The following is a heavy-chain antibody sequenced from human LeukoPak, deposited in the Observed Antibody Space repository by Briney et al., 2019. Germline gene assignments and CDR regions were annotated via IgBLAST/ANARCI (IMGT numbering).Heavy chain of an antibody. CDR3: AKGGAYDPFTGSDFDH. CDR2: ISGSGGSS. J-gene: IGHJ4*02. CDR1: GFSFSSHA. D-gene: IGHD3-9*01. V-gene: IGHV3-23*01. Sequence: PGGSLRLSCAASGFSFSSHAMSWVRQAPGKGLEWVSSISGSGGSSAYADSVKGRFTISRDSSKNTLYLQMNSLRAEDTAVHYCAKGGAYDPFTGSDFDHWGQGTLVTVSS.